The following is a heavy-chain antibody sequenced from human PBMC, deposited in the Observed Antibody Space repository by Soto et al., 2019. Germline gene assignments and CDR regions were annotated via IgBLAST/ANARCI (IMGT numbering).Heavy chain of an antibody. Sequence: GASVKVSCKASGYTFTSYDINWVRQATGQGLEWMGWMNPNSGNTGYAQKFQGRVTMTRNTSISTAYRELSSLRSEDPAVYYCARVPGITLGGVISDYYGMDVWGQGTTVTVSS. J-gene: IGHJ6*02. CDR1: GYTFTSYD. D-gene: IGHD3-16*02. CDR2: MNPNSGNT. V-gene: IGHV1-8*01. CDR3: ARVPGITLGGVISDYYGMDV.